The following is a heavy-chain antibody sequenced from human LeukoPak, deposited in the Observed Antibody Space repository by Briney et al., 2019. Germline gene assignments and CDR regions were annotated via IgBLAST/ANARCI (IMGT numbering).Heavy chain of an antibody. CDR2: FYYSGST. Sequence: MPSETLSLTCTVSGGSISSGGYYWSWIRQPPGKGLEWIGYFYYSGSTYYNPSLKSRVTISVDTSKNQFSLKLSSVTAADTAVYYCARVYYGDYGPLSYYYYYYMDVWGKGTTVTVSS. CDR3: ARVYYGDYGPLSYYYYYYMDV. J-gene: IGHJ6*03. D-gene: IGHD4-17*01. V-gene: IGHV4-31*03. CDR1: GGSISSGGYY.